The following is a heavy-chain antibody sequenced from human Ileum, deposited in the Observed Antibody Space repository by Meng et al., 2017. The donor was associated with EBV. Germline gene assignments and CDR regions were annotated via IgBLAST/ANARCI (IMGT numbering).Heavy chain of an antibody. CDR2: LYWDDDK. Sequence: QITLKESGPTLVKPTETLTLTCTFSGFSVTSSGVAVGWLRQPPGKALEWLALLYWDDDKRYSPSLKNRLTITKDTSKNQVVLTLTNMDPADTATYYCAHKGDGFNYAFNYWGQGTLVTVSS. CDR3: AHKGDGFNYAFNY. D-gene: IGHD5-24*01. CDR1: GFSVTSSGVA. J-gene: IGHJ4*02. V-gene: IGHV2-5*02.